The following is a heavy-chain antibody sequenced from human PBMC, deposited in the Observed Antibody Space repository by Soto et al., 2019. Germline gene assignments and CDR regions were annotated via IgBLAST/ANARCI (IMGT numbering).Heavy chain of an antibody. D-gene: IGHD1-26*01. CDR3: TRAPVSGSYCFDF. V-gene: IGHV4-61*01. CDR2: IFHTGTT. CDR1: GGSVSSGNYY. Sequence: QVQLQESGSGLVKPSETLSLTCTVSGGSVSSGNYYWSWIRQPPGKGLEWIGYIFHTGTTNYNPSLKSRVTISLVTSMNQFSLKLSSVTPADTAVYYCTRAPVSGSYCFDFWGQGTPVTVSS. J-gene: IGHJ4*02.